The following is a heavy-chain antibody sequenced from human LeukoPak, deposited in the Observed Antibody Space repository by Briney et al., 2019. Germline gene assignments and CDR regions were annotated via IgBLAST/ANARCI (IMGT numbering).Heavy chain of an antibody. V-gene: IGHV4-59*01. CDR1: GGSITSYY. Sequence: SETLSLTCSVSGGSITSYYWNWIRQPPGKGLEWIGHMYYSGSTNYNPSLKSRVTISVDTSKNQFSLTLSSVTAADTAVYYCARGLRWNEYWGQGTLVTVSS. CDR3: ARGLRWNEY. D-gene: IGHD5-24*01. J-gene: IGHJ4*02. CDR2: MYYSGST.